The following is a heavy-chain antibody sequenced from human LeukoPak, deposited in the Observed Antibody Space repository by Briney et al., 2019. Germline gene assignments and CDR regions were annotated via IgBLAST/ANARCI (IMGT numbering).Heavy chain of an antibody. CDR1: GGSISNYW. CDR3: ARALRGNFHDS. J-gene: IGHJ4*02. Sequence: SETLSLTCTVSGGSISNYWWSWIRQPPGKGLEWIGYVFDSGGTNYNPSLKSRVTISVDTSKKQFSLKLSSVTAADTAVYYCARALRGNFHDSWGQGTLVTVPS. CDR2: VFDSGGT. V-gene: IGHV4-59*01. D-gene: IGHD4-23*01.